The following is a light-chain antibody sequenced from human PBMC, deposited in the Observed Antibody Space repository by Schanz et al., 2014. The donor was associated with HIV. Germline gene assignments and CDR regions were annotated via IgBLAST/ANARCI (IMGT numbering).Light chain of an antibody. CDR2: DVR. CDR1: NNDVGFYDS. CDR3: SSFAGSNIPWV. V-gene: IGLV2-14*03. J-gene: IGLJ3*02. Sequence: QSALTQPASVSGSPGQSITISCTGTNNDVGFYDSVAWYQQHPGQAPKVVIYDVRSRPSGVSDRFSGSKSGNTASLTISGLQADDEADYYCSSFAGSNIPWVFGGGTKLTVL.